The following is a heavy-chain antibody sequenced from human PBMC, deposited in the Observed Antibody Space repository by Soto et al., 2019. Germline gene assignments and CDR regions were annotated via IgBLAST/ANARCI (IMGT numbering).Heavy chain of an antibody. CDR2: IRDSTDTT. V-gene: IGHV3-23*01. CDR3: ATWLGGWYENY. D-gene: IGHD6-19*01. J-gene: IGHJ4*02. Sequence: EVQLLESGGGLVQPGGSLRLSCVAAGYTFRSYAMSWVRQAPGKGLEWVSSIRDSTDTTDYADSVKGRFTISRDNSKNILYLQMNSLTAEDTAVYYCATWLGGWYENYWGQGTLVTVSA. CDR1: GYTFRSYA.